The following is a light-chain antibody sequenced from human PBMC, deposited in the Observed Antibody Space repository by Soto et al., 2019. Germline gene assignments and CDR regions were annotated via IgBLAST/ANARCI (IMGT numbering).Light chain of an antibody. J-gene: IGLJ2*01. CDR1: SSDVGGYNY. Sequence: QSALTQPASVSGSPGQSITISCTGTSSDVGGYNYVSWYQQHPGKAPKLMIYDVNNRPSGVSNRFSGCKSGNTASLTISGLQTEDGADYYCSSYTSSSTLFGGGTKLTVL. CDR2: DVN. V-gene: IGLV2-14*03. CDR3: SSYTSSSTL.